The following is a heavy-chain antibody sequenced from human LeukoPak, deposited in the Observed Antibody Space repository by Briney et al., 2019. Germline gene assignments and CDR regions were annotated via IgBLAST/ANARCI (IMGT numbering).Heavy chain of an antibody. J-gene: IGHJ4*02. Sequence: SETLSLTCTVSGVSISSSNSYWGWIRQPPGKGLEWIGSIYYSGNTYYNASLKSQVSISIDTSKNQFSLRLTSVTAADTAVYYCARQTGSGLFILPGGQGTLVTVSS. CDR1: GVSISSSNSY. V-gene: IGHV4-39*01. CDR3: ARQTGSGLFILP. D-gene: IGHD3/OR15-3a*01. CDR2: IYYSGNT.